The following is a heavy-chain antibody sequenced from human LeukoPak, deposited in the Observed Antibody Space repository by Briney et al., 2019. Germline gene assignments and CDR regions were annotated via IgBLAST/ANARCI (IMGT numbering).Heavy chain of an antibody. CDR1: GYTFTGYY. V-gene: IGHV1-2*02. Sequence: GSVTVSFKASGYTFTGYYMHWVRQAPGQGLEWMGWINPNSGGTNYAQKFQGRVTMTRDTSISTAYMELSRLRSDDTAVYYCARAPSAAVVVPAASWFDPWGQGTLVTVSS. J-gene: IGHJ5*02. CDR3: ARAPSAAVVVPAASWFDP. CDR2: INPNSGGT. D-gene: IGHD2-2*01.